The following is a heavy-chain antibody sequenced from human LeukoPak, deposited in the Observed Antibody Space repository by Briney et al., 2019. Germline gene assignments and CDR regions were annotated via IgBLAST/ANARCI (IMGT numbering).Heavy chain of an antibody. D-gene: IGHD3-3*01. CDR1: GFTFSSYW. Sequence: GGSLRLACAASGFTFSSYWMSWVRQAPGKGLEWVANIKQDGSEKYYVDSVKGRFTISRDNAKNSLYLQMNSLRAEDTAVYYCARVLGIFGVVIDVWGKGTTVTVSS. J-gene: IGHJ6*04. V-gene: IGHV3-7*01. CDR3: ARVLGIFGVVIDV. CDR2: IKQDGSEK.